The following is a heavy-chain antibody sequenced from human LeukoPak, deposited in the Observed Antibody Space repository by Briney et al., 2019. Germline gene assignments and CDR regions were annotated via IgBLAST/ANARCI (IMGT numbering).Heavy chain of an antibody. V-gene: IGHV3-21*01. CDR2: ISSSSSYI. CDR1: GFTFSSYS. J-gene: IGHJ4*02. CDR3: ARDHLYSGYDSSLDY. Sequence: GGSLRLSCAASGFTFSSYSMNWVRQAPGKGLEWVSSISSSSSYIYYADSVKGRFTISRDNAKNSLYLQMNSLRAEDAAVYYCARDHLYSGYDSSLDYWGQGTLVTVSS. D-gene: IGHD5-12*01.